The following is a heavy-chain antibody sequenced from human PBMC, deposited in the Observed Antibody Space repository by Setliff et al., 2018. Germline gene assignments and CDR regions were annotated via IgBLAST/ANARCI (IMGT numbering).Heavy chain of an antibody. V-gene: IGHV4-38-2*01. J-gene: IGHJ4*02. Sequence: SETLSLTCAVSGYSISSGNYWGWIRQPPGKGPEWIGSISHSGSAYYNPSLKSRVTISXXXSKNQFSXXLXSVTAADTAMYYCARHVLNRGTYPRPCDSWGQGTLVTVSS. CDR1: GYSISSGNY. D-gene: IGHD1-26*01. CDR3: ARHVLNRGTYPRPCDS. CDR2: ISHSGSA.